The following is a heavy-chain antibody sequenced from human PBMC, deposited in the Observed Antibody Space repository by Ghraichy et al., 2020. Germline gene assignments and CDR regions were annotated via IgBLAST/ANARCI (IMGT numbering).Heavy chain of an antibody. D-gene: IGHD4-23*01. CDR1: GFTVSSNY. J-gene: IGHJ4*02. CDR3: ARDETPFDY. Sequence: LSLTCAASGFTVSSNYMSWVRQAPGKGLEWVSVIYSGGSTYYADSVKGRFTISRDNSKNTLYLQMNSLRAEDTAVYYCARDETPFDYWGQGTLVTVSS. V-gene: IGHV3-66*02. CDR2: IYSGGST.